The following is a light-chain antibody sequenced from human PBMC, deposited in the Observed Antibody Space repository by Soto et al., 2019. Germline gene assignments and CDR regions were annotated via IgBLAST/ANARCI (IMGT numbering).Light chain of an antibody. CDR3: SSFTADNTQV. V-gene: IGLV2-14*03. CDR2: DVS. CDR1: GSDVGGYNY. J-gene: IGLJ1*01. Sequence: QSALTQPASVSGSPGQPLTISCAGSGSDVGGYNYVSWYQQHPGKAPKLIIYDVSSRPSGVSIRFSGSKSVNTASLTISGLQAEEEADYYCSSFTADNTQVFGTGTKVTVL.